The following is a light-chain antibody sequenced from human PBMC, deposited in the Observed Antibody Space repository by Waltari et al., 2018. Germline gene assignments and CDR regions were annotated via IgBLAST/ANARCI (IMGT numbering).Light chain of an antibody. CDR1: QSISTSY. J-gene: IGKJ1*01. CDR2: DAS. CDR3: HQYNTSPRT. V-gene: IGKV3-20*01. Sequence: TLSCRASQSISTSYLAWYQQKPGQAPRLLIYDASSRATGIADRFSGSGSGTDFTLTISSLEPEDFAVYYCHQYNTSPRTFGQGTKVEIK.